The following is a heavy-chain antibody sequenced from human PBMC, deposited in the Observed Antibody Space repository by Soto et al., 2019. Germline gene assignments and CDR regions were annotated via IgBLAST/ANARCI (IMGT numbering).Heavy chain of an antibody. Sequence: GASVKVSCKASGGTFSSYAISWVRQAPGQGLEWMGGIIPIFGTANYAQKFQGRVTITADESTSTAYMELSSLRSEDTAVYYCARDLGYCISTSCGSYMDVWGQGTTVTVSS. CDR2: IIPIFGTA. CDR1: GGTFSSYA. V-gene: IGHV1-69*13. J-gene: IGHJ6*02. CDR3: ARDLGYCISTSCGSYMDV. D-gene: IGHD2-2*01.